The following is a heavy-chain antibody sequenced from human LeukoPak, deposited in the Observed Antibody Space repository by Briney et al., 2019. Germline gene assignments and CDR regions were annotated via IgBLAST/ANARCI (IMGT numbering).Heavy chain of an antibody. V-gene: IGHV4-34*01. J-gene: IGHJ3*02. CDR1: GGSFSGYY. Sequence: SETLSRTCAVYGGSFSGYYWSWIRQPPGKGLEWIGEINHSGSTNYNPSLKSRVTISVDTSKNQFSLKLSSVTAADTAVYYCARSSGWNYFIYSDAFDIWGQGTMVTVSS. CDR2: INHSGST. D-gene: IGHD1-7*01. CDR3: ARSSGWNYFIYSDAFDI.